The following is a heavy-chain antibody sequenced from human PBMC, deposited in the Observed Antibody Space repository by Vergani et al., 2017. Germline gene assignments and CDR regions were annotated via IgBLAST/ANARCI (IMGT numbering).Heavy chain of an antibody. CDR2: IYYSGST. CDR1: GGSISSYY. V-gene: IGHV4-59*01. Sequence: QVQLQESGPGLVKPSETLSLPCTVSGGSISSYYWSWIRQPPGKGLEWIGYIYYSGSTNYNPPLKSRVTISVDTSKNQFSLKLSSVTASDTAVYYCASQIGGSRGGGYFDYWGQGTLVTVSS. CDR3: ASQIGGSRGGGYFDY. J-gene: IGHJ4*02. D-gene: IGHD6-13*01.